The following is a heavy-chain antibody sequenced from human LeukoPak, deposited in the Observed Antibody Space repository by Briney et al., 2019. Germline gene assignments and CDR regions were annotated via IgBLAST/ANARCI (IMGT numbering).Heavy chain of an antibody. CDR3: ARVDGYRYYFDY. Sequence: PSETLSLTCTVSGGSISSGDYYWSWIRQPPGKGLEWIGYIYYSRSTYYNPSLKSRVTISVDTSKNQFSLKLSSVTAADTAVYYCARVDGYRYYFDYWGQGTLVTVSS. CDR2: IYYSRST. D-gene: IGHD5-24*01. CDR1: GGSISSGDYY. J-gene: IGHJ4*02. V-gene: IGHV4-30-4*01.